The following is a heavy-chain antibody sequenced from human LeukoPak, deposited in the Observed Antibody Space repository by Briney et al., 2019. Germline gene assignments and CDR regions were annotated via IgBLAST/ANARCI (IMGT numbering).Heavy chain of an antibody. Sequence: GASVKVSCRASGYTFTGYYMHWVRQAPGQRLEWMGWFNPNSGGTNYAQKFQGRVTMTRDTSISTAYMELSRLRSDDTAVYYCARDRTLKYYYDSSGYDPFDYWGQGTLVTVSS. CDR1: GYTFTGYY. V-gene: IGHV1-2*02. CDR3: ARDRTLKYYYDSSGYDPFDY. J-gene: IGHJ4*02. D-gene: IGHD3-22*01. CDR2: FNPNSGGT.